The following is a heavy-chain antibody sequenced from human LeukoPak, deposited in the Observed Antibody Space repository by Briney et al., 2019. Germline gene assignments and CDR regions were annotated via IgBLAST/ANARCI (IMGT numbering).Heavy chain of an antibody. Sequence: SETLSLTCTVSGGSISSYYWSWIRQPPGKGLEWIGYVYYSGSTNYNPSLKSRATISVDTSKNQFSLKLSSVTAADTAVYYCARELIHDSSGYYQFFDYWGQGTLVTVSS. D-gene: IGHD3-22*01. CDR1: GGSISSYY. J-gene: IGHJ4*02. V-gene: IGHV4-59*01. CDR3: ARELIHDSSGYYQFFDY. CDR2: VYYSGST.